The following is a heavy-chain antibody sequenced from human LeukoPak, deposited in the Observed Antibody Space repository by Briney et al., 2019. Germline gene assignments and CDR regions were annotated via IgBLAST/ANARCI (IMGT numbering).Heavy chain of an antibody. Sequence: SGTLSHICTGSGGSIRSYPGSWIRQPPGKGLEWIGYIYYSGSTNYNPSLKSRVTISVDTSKNQFSLKLSSVTAADTAVYYCARGSGWLPDYWGQGTLVSVSS. D-gene: IGHD6-19*01. CDR1: GGSIRSYP. CDR3: ARGSGWLPDY. J-gene: IGHJ4*02. CDR2: IYYSGST. V-gene: IGHV4-59*01.